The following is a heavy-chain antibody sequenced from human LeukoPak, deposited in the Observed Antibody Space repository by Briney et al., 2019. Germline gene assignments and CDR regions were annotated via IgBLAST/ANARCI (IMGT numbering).Heavy chain of an antibody. D-gene: IGHD5-12*01. CDR3: ARRDTGFEFFDS. V-gene: IGHV5-51*01. CDR1: GYSFTNYW. Sequence: GESLEISCKGSGYSFTNYWIGWVRQMAGQGLEWIGIIYPGDSDTRYSPSFQGQVTISADKSISTAYLQWTSLKASDTAMYYCARRDTGFEFFDSWGQGTLVTVSS. CDR2: IYPGDSDT. J-gene: IGHJ4*02.